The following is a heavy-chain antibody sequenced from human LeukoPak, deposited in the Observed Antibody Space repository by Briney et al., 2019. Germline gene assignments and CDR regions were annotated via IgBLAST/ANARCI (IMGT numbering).Heavy chain of an antibody. J-gene: IGHJ3*02. D-gene: IGHD3-22*01. CDR3: ASLITYYYDSSGPDI. CDR2: ISAYNGNT. V-gene: IGHV1-18*01. CDR1: GYTFTSYG. Sequence: ASVKVSCKASGYTFTSYGISWVRQAHGQGLEWMGWISAYNGNTNYAQKLQGRVTMTTDTSTSTAYMELRSLRSDDTAVYYCASLITYYYDSSGPDIWGQGTMVTVSS.